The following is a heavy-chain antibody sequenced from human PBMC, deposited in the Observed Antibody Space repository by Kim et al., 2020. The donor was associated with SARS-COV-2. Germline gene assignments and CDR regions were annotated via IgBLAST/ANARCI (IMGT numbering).Heavy chain of an antibody. Sequence: SETLSLTCTVSGGSISSYYWSWIRQPPGKGLEWIGYIYYSGSTNYNPSLKSRVTISVDTSKNQFSLKLSSVTAADTAVYYCARVGDSSGYYYNAFDIWGQGAMVTVSS. V-gene: IGHV4-59*01. CDR2: IYYSGST. CDR1: GGSISSYY. CDR3: ARVGDSSGYYYNAFDI. D-gene: IGHD3-22*01. J-gene: IGHJ3*02.